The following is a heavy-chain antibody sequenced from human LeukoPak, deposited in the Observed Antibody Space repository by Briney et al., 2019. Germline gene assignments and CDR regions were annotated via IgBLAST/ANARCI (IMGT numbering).Heavy chain of an antibody. CDR1: GGTFSSYA. D-gene: IGHD6-13*01. V-gene: IGHV1-69*13. Sequence: GASVKVSCKASGGTFSSYAISWVRQAPGQGLEWMGGIIPIFGTANYAQKFQGRVTITADESTSTAYMELSSLRSEDTAVYYCANAAAGPTNWFDPWGQGTLVTVSS. CDR2: IIPIFGTA. J-gene: IGHJ5*02. CDR3: ANAAAGPTNWFDP.